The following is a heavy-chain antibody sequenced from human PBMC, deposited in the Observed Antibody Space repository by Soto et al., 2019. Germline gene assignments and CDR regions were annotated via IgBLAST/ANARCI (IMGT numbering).Heavy chain of an antibody. CDR3: ARRGPYYSDSTGYYAVDV. V-gene: IGHV5-10-1*01. CDR2: IDPSDSYT. J-gene: IGHJ6*02. CDR1: GYSFTRYW. Sequence: PGESLKISCKGSGYSFTRYWIYWVRQMPGKGLEWMGRIDPSDSYTNYSPSFQGHVTISADKSISTAYLQWSSLKASDTAMYYCARRGPYYSDSTGYYAVDVWGQGTTVTVSS. D-gene: IGHD3-22*01.